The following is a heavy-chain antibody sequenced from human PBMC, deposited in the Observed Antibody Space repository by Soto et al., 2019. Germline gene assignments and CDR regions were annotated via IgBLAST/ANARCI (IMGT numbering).Heavy chain of an antibody. Sequence: QVQLVQSGAEVKKPGSSVKVSCKASGGTFSSYTISWVRQAPGQGLEWMGRIIPILGIANYAQKFQGRVRITAEKSTTKAYRALRTLSLKEREVYLCAIPPGIPFYSKGRDVGGKGTALPVSS. CDR1: GGTFSSYT. V-gene: IGHV1-69*02. CDR2: IIPILGIA. CDR3: AIPPGIPFYSKGRDV. J-gene: IGHJ6*03. D-gene: IGHD4-4*01.